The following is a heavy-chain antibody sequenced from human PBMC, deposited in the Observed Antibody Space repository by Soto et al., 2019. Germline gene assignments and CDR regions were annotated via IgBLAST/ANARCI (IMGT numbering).Heavy chain of an antibody. CDR3: ARGAHVVVVTAALDY. J-gene: IGHJ4*02. CDR1: GDTFTDYY. D-gene: IGHD2-21*02. Sequence: QVQLMQSGAEVKKPGASVKVSCKASGDTFTDYYIHWVRQAPGQGLEWMGTVNPSGGHTTYAQHFLGRVTMTRDTSTSTLYMELTSLTSGDTAVYYCARGAHVVVVTAALDYWGQGTLVTVSS. V-gene: IGHV1-46*01. CDR2: VNPSGGHT.